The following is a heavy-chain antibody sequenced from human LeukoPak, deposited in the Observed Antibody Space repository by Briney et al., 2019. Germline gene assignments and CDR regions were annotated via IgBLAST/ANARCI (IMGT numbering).Heavy chain of an antibody. Sequence: GGSLRLSCAASGFTFSSYAMSWVRQAPGKGLEWVSAISGSGGSTYYADSVKGRFTISRDNSKNTLYLQMNSLRAEDTAVYYCATLIGYDSSGYYGIDYWGQGTPVTVSS. CDR3: ATLIGYDSSGYYGIDY. D-gene: IGHD3-22*01. CDR1: GFTFSSYA. CDR2: ISGSGGST. J-gene: IGHJ4*02. V-gene: IGHV3-23*01.